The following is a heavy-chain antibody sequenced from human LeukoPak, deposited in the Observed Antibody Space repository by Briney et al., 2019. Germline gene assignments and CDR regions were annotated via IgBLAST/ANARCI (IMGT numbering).Heavy chain of an antibody. Sequence: SETLSLTCAVSGGSISSGGYSWSWIRQPPGKCLEWIGYIYHSGSTYYNPSLKSRVTISVDRSKNQFSLKLSSVTAADTAVYYCARGLSGKEDAFDIWGQGTMVTVSS. CDR1: GGSISSGGYS. D-gene: IGHD1-26*01. J-gene: IGHJ3*02. CDR2: IYHSGST. CDR3: ARGLSGKEDAFDI. V-gene: IGHV4-30-2*01.